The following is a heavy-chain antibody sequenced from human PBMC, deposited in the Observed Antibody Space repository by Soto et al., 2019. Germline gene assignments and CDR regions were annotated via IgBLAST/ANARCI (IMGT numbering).Heavy chain of an antibody. Sequence: QVQLQESGPGLVKPSQTLSLTCTVSGGSISSGGYYWGWFRKHPGKGLERIGYIYYSGRAYYNPSLESRVTISVDTSKNQFSLKLSSVTAADTAVYYCARALWFGHMDVWGQGTTVTVSS. CDR3: ARALWFGHMDV. CDR1: GGSISSGGYY. D-gene: IGHD3-10*01. V-gene: IGHV4-31*03. J-gene: IGHJ6*02. CDR2: IYYSGRA.